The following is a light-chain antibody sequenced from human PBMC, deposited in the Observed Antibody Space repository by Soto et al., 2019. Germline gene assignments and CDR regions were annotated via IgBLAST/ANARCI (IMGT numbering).Light chain of an antibody. J-gene: IGLJ2*01. Sequence: QAVVTQPPSVSGAPGQRVTISCTGSRSNIGAGYDVHWYQQIPGTAPKLLIYRNHDRPSGVPDRFSGSKSGTSASLGISGLRSEDEADYFCAVWDDSLSGVVFGGGTKLTVL. CDR1: RSNIGAGYD. V-gene: IGLV1-40*01. CDR2: RNH. CDR3: AVWDDSLSGVV.